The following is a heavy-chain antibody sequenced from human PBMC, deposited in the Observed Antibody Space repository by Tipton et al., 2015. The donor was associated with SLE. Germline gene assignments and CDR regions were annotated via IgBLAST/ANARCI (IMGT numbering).Heavy chain of an antibody. Sequence: SLRLSCAVSGGSISSSNWWSWVRQPPGKGLEWIGEIYHSGSTNYNPSLKSRVTMSVDTSNNQFSLKLISVTAADTAVYYCARHPRHITASGTYPKGGSQHWGQGTLVTVSS. J-gene: IGHJ1*01. V-gene: IGHV4-4*02. CDR1: GGSISSSNW. D-gene: IGHD3-10*01. CDR3: ARHPRHITASGTYPKGGSQH. CDR2: IYHSGST.